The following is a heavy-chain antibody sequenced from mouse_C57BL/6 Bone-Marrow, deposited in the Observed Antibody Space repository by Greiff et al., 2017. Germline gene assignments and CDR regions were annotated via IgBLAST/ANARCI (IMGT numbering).Heavy chain of an antibody. J-gene: IGHJ1*03. Sequence: VQLQQSGAGLVRPGASVQLSCTASGFNIKDVYMHWGKQRPEQGLEWIGWVGPENGDTESASKFQGKATITADTSSNTAYLQLSSLTTEDTAVYYCTTWLRRWWYFDVWGTGTTVTVSS. CDR1: GFNIKDVY. CDR3: TTWLRRWWYFDV. D-gene: IGHD2-2*01. CDR2: VGPENGDT. V-gene: IGHV14-4*01.